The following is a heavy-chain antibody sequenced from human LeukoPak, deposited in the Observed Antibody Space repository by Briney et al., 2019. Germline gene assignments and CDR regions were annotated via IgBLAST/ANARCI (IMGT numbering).Heavy chain of an antibody. CDR1: GFTFSSYW. CDR2: IKQDGSEK. V-gene: IGHV3-7*01. J-gene: IGHJ5*02. CDR3: ASSVDYKGGNWFDP. D-gene: IGHD4-11*01. Sequence: GGSLRLSCAASGFTFSSYWMSWVRQAPGKGLEGAANIKQDGSEKYYVDAVKGRFTISRDNAKNSLYLQMNSLRAEDTAVYYCASSVDYKGGNWFDPWGQGTLVTVSS.